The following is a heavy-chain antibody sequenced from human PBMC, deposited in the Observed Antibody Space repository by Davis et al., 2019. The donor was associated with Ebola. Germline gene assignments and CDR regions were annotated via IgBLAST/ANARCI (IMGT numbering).Heavy chain of an antibody. Sequence: SVKVSCKASGGTFSSYAISWVRQAPGQGLEWMGGIIPIFGTANYAQKFQGRVTITADESTSTAYMELSSLRSKDTAVYYCARGPPLRFLEWSYDNWFDPWGQGTLVTVSS. CDR1: GGTFSSYA. J-gene: IGHJ5*02. D-gene: IGHD3-3*01. CDR2: IIPIFGTA. V-gene: IGHV1-69*13. CDR3: ARGPPLRFLEWSYDNWFDP.